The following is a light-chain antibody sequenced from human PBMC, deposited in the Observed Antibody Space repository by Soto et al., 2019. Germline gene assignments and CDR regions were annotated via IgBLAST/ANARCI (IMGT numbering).Light chain of an antibody. V-gene: IGKV1-5*03. CDR1: QSISSR. Sequence: DIQMTQSPYTLSASVGDRVTITCRASQSISSRLAWYQEKPGKAPRLLIYEASTLESGVPSRFSGSRFGTDFTLSIRGLQPEDFATYYCQQYDTDSRMWTFGQGTKVEIK. J-gene: IGKJ1*01. CDR2: EAS. CDR3: QQYDTDSRMWT.